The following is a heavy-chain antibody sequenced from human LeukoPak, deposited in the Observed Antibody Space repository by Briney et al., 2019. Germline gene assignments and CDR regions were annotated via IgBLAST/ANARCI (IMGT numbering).Heavy chain of an antibody. CDR1: GGSFSGYY. Sequence: PSETLSLTCAVYGGSFSGYYWSWIRQPPGKGLEWIGEINHSGSTNYNPSLKSRVTISVDTSKNQFSLKLSSVTAADTAVYYCARAGVGGSYGGNWFDPWGQGTLVTVSS. J-gene: IGHJ5*02. CDR2: INHSGST. D-gene: IGHD1-26*01. CDR3: ARAGVGGSYGGNWFDP. V-gene: IGHV4-34*01.